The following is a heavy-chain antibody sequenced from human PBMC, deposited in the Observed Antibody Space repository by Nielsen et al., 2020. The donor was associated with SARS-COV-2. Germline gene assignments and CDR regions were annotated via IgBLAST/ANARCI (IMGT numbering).Heavy chain of an antibody. CDR3: TRDPPDSGWALDY. D-gene: IGHD6-19*01. CDR2: IWRGGNYK. J-gene: IGHJ4*02. Sequence: GESLKISCAASGFTLSTHAMHWVRQAPGKGLEGVAMIWRGGNYKFYPDSVRGRFTISRDDSKNLVSLQMESLRIEDTALYYCTRDPPDSGWALDYWGQGIPVTVSS. CDR1: GFTLSTHA. V-gene: IGHV3-33*04.